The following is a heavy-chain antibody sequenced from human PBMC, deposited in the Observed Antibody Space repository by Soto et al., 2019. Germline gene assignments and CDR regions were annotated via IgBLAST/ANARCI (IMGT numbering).Heavy chain of an antibody. V-gene: IGHV4-39*01. CDR3: ARGEDAFFYYGLDV. CDR1: GGSISSSSYY. Sequence: PSETLSLTCTVSGGSISSSSYYWGWIRQPPGKGLEWIGSIFYTGITYYNAALKSRVSISVDTSKNQFSLNLSSVTAADTAVYYCARGEDAFFYYGLDVWGQGITVTVSS. J-gene: IGHJ6*02. CDR2: IFYTGIT.